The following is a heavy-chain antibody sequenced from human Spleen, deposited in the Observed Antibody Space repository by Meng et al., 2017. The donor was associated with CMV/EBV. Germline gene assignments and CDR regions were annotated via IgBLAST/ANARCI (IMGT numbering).Heavy chain of an antibody. CDR1: GFTFSGYA. D-gene: IGHD3-3*02. Sequence: GESLKISCAASGFTFSGYAMHWARQAPGKGLEWVAVISYDGSNRYYADSVKGRFTISRDNSKNTLYLQLNRVRVEDTAVYYCAGAHRQQFWSGMDNWGQGILVTVSS. J-gene: IGHJ4*02. V-gene: IGHV3-30*04. CDR2: ISYDGSNR. CDR3: AGAHRQQFWSGMDN.